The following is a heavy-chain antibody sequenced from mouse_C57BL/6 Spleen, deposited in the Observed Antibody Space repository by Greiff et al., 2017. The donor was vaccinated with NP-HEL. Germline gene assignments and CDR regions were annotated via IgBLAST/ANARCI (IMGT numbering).Heavy chain of an antibody. CDR3: AREVITTVVRAMDY. J-gene: IGHJ4*01. CDR1: GYSFTGYY. D-gene: IGHD1-1*01. V-gene: IGHV1-42*01. Sequence: VQLKESGPELVKPGASVKISCKASGYSFTGYYMNWVKQSPEKSLEWIGEINPSTGGTTYNQKFKAKATLTVDKSSSTAYMQLKSLTSEDSAVYYCAREVITTVVRAMDYWGQGTSVTVSS. CDR2: INPSTGGT.